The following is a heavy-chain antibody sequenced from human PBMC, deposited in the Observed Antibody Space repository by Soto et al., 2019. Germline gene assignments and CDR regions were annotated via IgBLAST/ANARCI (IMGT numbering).Heavy chain of an antibody. V-gene: IGHV3-23*01. CDR1: GFTFDSFA. D-gene: IGHD6-6*01. Sequence: EVQLLESGGGLVQPGGSPRLSCAASGFTFDSFAMSWVRQAPGKGLVWVSSISATGSSTHYADSVEGRFTISRDNSKNTLYLQMNSLRAEDTAIYYCAKDNGAARRPNNWFDPWGQGTLVTVSS. J-gene: IGHJ5*02. CDR2: ISATGSST. CDR3: AKDNGAARRPNNWFDP.